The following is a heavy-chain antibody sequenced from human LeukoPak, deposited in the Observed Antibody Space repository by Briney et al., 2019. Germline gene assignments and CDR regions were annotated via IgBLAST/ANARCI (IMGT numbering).Heavy chain of an antibody. CDR1: GGSISSSGYY. V-gene: IGHV4-61*09. CDR2: IYTSGST. CDR3: ARASYSYDINGWVPFDY. Sequence: SETLSLTCTVSGGSISSSGYYWSWIRQPAGKGLEWIGHIYTSGSTNYNPPLKSRVTMSVDTSKNQFYLKLSSVTAADTAVYYCARASYSYDINGWVPFDYWGQGTLVTVSS. J-gene: IGHJ4*02. D-gene: IGHD3-22*01.